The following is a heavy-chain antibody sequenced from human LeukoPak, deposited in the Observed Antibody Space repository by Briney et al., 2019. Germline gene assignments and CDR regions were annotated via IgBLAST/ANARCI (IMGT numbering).Heavy chain of an antibody. CDR2: IYYSGST. CDR3: ARGQVNYYDSSGYYNDAFDI. CDR1: GGSISSYY. J-gene: IGHJ3*02. Sequence: SETLSLTCTVSGGSISSYYWSWIRQPPGQGLEWIGYIYYSGSTNYNPSLKSRVTISVDTSKNQFSLKLSSVTAADTAVYYCARGQVNYYDSSGYYNDAFDIWGQGTMVSVSS. V-gene: IGHV4-59*13. D-gene: IGHD3-22*01.